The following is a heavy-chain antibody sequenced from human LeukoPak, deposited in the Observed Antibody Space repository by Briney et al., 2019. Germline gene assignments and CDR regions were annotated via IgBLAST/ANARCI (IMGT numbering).Heavy chain of an antibody. Sequence: GGSLRLSCAASGFTFSSYGMHWVRQAPGKGLEWVAVISYDGSNKYYADSVKGRFTISRDNSKNTLYLQMNSLRAEDTAVYYCAKDLLSDSSGYLDYWGQGTLVTVSS. CDR2: ISYDGSNK. J-gene: IGHJ4*02. D-gene: IGHD3-22*01. CDR3: AKDLLSDSSGYLDY. V-gene: IGHV3-30*18. CDR1: GFTFSSYG.